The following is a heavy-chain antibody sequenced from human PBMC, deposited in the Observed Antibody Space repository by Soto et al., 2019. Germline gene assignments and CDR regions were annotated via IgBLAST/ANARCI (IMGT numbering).Heavy chain of an antibody. Sequence: RSGVCLRLSCAASGFTFDDYGMSWVRQALGKGLEWVSGINWNGGSTGYADSVKGRFTISRDNAKNSLYLQMNSLRAEDTALYYCARTSTGWPQNWFDPGGQGTLVTVSS. CDR1: GFTFDDYG. CDR3: ARTSTGWPQNWFDP. V-gene: IGHV3-20*04. D-gene: IGHD6-19*01. J-gene: IGHJ5*02. CDR2: INWNGGST.